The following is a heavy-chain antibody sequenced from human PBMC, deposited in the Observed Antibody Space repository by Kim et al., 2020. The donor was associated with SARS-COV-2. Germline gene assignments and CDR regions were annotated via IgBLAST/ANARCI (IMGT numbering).Heavy chain of an antibody. CDR3: AKAAVAGTFYYYYGMDV. V-gene: IGHV3-9*01. CDR1: GFTFDDYA. D-gene: IGHD6-19*01. CDR2: ISWNSGSI. Sequence: GGSLRLSCAASGFTFDDYATHWVRQAPGKGLEWVSGISWNSGSIGYADSVKGRFTISRDNAKNSLYLQMNSLRAEDTALYYCAKAAVAGTFYYYYGMDVWGQGTTVTVSS. J-gene: IGHJ6*02.